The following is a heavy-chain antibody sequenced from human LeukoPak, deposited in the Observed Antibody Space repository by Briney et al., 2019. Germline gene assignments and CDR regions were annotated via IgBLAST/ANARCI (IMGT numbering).Heavy chain of an antibody. J-gene: IGHJ6*02. V-gene: IGHV3-23*01. CDR2: ISGSGGST. CDR3: ARYCGGDCYGMDV. Sequence: QPGGSLRLSCAASGFTFSSYAMSWVRQAPGKGLEWVSTISGSGGSTYYADSVKGRFTISRDNAKNSLYLQMNSLRAEDTAVYYCARYCGGDCYGMDVWGQGTTVTVSS. CDR1: GFTFSSYA. D-gene: IGHD2-21*01.